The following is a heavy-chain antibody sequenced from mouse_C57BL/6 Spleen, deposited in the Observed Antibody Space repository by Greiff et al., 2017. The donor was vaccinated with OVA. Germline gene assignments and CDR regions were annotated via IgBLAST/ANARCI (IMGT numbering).Heavy chain of an antibody. CDR1: GFTFSNYW. Sequence: EVKLMESGGGLVQPGGSMKLSCVASGFTFSNYWMNWVRQSPEKGLEWVAQIRLKSDNYATHYAESVKGRFTISRDDSKSSVYLQMNNLRAEDTGIYYCTKLLSWFAYWGQGTLVTVSA. CDR3: TKLLSWFAY. D-gene: IGHD2-12*01. J-gene: IGHJ3*01. V-gene: IGHV6-3*01. CDR2: IRLKSDNYAT.